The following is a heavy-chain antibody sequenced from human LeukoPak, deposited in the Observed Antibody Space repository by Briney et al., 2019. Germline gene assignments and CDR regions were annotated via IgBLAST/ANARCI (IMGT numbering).Heavy chain of an antibody. V-gene: IGHV1-2*02. CDR3: VRDWNWGPDH. CDR1: GYRFSEYY. Sequence: GASVKVSCNTSGYRFSEYYMHWVRQAPGQGLEWMGWILLKSGETHYAQNFEGRLTATRDTSTRAVYMLLTSLTSDDTAVYFCVRDWNWGPDHWGQGTLVTVFS. J-gene: IGHJ4*02. D-gene: IGHD3-16*01. CDR2: ILLKSGET.